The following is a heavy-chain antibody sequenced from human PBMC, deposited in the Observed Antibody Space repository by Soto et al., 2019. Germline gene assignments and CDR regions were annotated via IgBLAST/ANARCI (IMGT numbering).Heavy chain of an antibody. CDR2: IDPSDSYT. CDR3: ARHSSPLYCSGGSCYSLSHYYFDY. V-gene: IGHV5-10-1*01. CDR1: GYSFTSYW. D-gene: IGHD2-15*01. J-gene: IGHJ4*02. Sequence: LGESLKISCKGSGYSFTSYWISWVRQMPGKGLEWMGRIDPSDSYTNYSPSFQGHVTISADKSISTAYLQWSSLKASDTAMYYCARHSSPLYCSGGSCYSLSHYYFDYWGQGTLVTVSS.